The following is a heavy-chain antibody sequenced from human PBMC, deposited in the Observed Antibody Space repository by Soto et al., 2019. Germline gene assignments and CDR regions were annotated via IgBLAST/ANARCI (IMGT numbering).Heavy chain of an antibody. CDR3: ARERPDGARLDP. D-gene: IGHD6-6*01. CDR2: IYYSGST. J-gene: IGHJ5*02. V-gene: IGHV4-30-4*01. Sequence: SATMSLTSTVSGGSISSGDYYWSWIRQPPGKGLEWIGYIYYSGSTYYSPSLKSRVTISVDTSKNQFSLKLSSVTAADTAVYYCARERPDGARLDPWGQGTLVTVSS. CDR1: GGSISSGDYY.